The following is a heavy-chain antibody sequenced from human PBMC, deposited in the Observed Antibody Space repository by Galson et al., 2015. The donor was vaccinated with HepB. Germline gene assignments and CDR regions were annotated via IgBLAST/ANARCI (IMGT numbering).Heavy chain of an antibody. CDR3: ARVERVVGTVTFYWFFDL. D-gene: IGHD4-17*01. CDR2: ISGSGDTI. Sequence: SLRLSCAASGFTFSDYHMTWIRQAPGKGLEWLSYISGSGDTIYYADSVKGRFTISRDNAKKSLYLQMNSLGAEDTAMYYCARVERVVGTVTFYWFFDLWGRATLVTVSS. CDR1: GFTFSDYH. J-gene: IGHJ2*01. V-gene: IGHV3-11*01.